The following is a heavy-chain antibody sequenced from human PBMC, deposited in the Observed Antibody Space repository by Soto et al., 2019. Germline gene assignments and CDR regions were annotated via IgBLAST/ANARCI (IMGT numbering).Heavy chain of an antibody. CDR2: IDWDDDK. D-gene: IGHD2-21*02. Sequence: SGPTLVNPTQTLTLTCTFSGFSLSTSGMCVSWIRQPPGKALEWLARIDWDDDKYYTTSLKTRLTISKDTSKNQVVLAMTNMDPVDTATYYCVHSRCGGDCLQSYSSHYYYGMDIWGQGTTVTVSS. V-gene: IGHV2-70*12. CDR3: VHSRCGGDCLQSYSSHYYYGMDI. CDR1: GFSLSTSGMC. J-gene: IGHJ6*02.